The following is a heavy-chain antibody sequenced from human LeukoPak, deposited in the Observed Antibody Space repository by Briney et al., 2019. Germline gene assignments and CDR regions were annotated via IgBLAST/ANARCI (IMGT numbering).Heavy chain of an antibody. J-gene: IGHJ4*02. CDR1: GRSLSSGPYL. V-gene: IGHV4-30-2*06. D-gene: IGHD2-21*01. CDR3: ARKGPEHLPTYFDH. Sequence: SETLSLTCSVSGRSLSSGPYLWSWIRQSRGQGLEWIVDSWPNGSTNYSPALSGRVDISLDKSRNHFTLMVTAVTAADTAFYYWARKGPEHLPTYFDHWGRGILVTVSS. CDR2: SWPNGST.